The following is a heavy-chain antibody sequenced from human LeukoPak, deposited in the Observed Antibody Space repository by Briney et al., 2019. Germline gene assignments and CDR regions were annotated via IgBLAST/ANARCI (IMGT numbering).Heavy chain of an antibody. D-gene: IGHD6-13*01. Sequence: ASVKVSCKASGYTFTSYAMHWVRQAPGQRLEWMGWINAGNGNTKYSQKFQGRVTITRDTSASTAYMELSSLRSEDTAVYYCARVLSKQAAAGTAPLGYWGQGTLVTVSS. J-gene: IGHJ4*02. V-gene: IGHV1-3*01. CDR2: INAGNGNT. CDR3: ARVLSKQAAAGTAPLGY. CDR1: GYTFTSYA.